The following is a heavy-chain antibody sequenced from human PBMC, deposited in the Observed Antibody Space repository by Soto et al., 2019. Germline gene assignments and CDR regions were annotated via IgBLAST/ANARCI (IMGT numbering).Heavy chain of an antibody. CDR3: ARDRLMITFGGVGDGRWFAFDI. J-gene: IGHJ3*02. CDR1: GGTFSSYA. V-gene: IGHV1-69*12. CDR2: IIPIFGTA. D-gene: IGHD3-16*01. Sequence: VQLVQSGAAVKKPGSSVKVSCKASGGTFSSYAISWVRQAPGQGLEWMGGIIPIFGTANYAQKFQGRVTITADESTSTAYMELSSLRSEDTAVYYCARDRLMITFGGVGDGRWFAFDIWGQGTMVTVSS.